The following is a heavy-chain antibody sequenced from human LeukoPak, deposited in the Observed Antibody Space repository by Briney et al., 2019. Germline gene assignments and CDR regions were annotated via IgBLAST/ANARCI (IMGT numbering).Heavy chain of an antibody. CDR3: ARVAKERVGGVYYFDY. V-gene: IGHV3-13*01. J-gene: IGHJ4*02. CDR2: IGIAGDT. Sequence: GGSLRLSCAASGFTFSDYDMHWVRHAPGKGLEWVSAIGIAGDTYYTGSVKGRFTISRENAKNSLYLQMNSLRAGDTAVYYCARVAKERVGGVYYFDYWGQGTLVTVSS. CDR1: GFTFSDYD. D-gene: IGHD1-1*01.